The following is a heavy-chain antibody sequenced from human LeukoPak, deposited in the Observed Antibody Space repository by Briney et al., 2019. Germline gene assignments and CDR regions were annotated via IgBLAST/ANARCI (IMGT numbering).Heavy chain of an antibody. CDR1: GFTFDDYA. CDR2: ISWDGVYT. CDR3: AQGAQRGYSYGYHLVDF. Sequence: GGSLRLSCAASGFTFDDYAMNWVRQAPGKGLEWVSLISWDGVYTYYADSVKGRFTISRDNSKNSLNLQMNSLRADDTALYFCAQGAQRGYSYGYHLVDFWGQGTLVTVSS. D-gene: IGHD5-18*01. J-gene: IGHJ4*02. V-gene: IGHV3-43D*03.